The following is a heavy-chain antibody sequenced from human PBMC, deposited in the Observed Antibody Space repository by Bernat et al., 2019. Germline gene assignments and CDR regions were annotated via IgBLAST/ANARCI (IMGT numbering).Heavy chain of an antibody. V-gene: IGHV4-59*01. Sequence: QVQLQESGPGLVKPSETLSLTCTVSGGSISSYYWSWIRQPPGKGPEWIGYIYYSGSTNYNPSLKSRVTISVDTSKNQFSLKLSSVTAADTAVYYFARDGAKGDYDFWSGYPYWYFDLWGRGTLVTVSS. CDR1: GGSISSYY. CDR2: IYYSGST. D-gene: IGHD3-3*01. CDR3: ARDGAKGDYDFWSGYPYWYFDL. J-gene: IGHJ2*01.